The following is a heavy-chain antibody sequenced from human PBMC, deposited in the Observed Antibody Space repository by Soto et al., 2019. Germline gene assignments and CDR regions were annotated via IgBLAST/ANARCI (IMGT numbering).Heavy chain of an antibody. CDR1: GYTLTELS. J-gene: IGHJ3*02. D-gene: IGHD1-26*01. Sequence: QVQLVQSGAEVKKPGASVKVSCKVSGYTLTELSMHWVRQAPGKGLEWMGGFDPEDGETIYAQKFQGRVTMTKDTSTDTAYMELSSLRSEDTAVHYCATAYDSGSYYEGFDIWGQGTMVTVSS. CDR3: ATAYDSGSYYEGFDI. CDR2: FDPEDGET. V-gene: IGHV1-24*01.